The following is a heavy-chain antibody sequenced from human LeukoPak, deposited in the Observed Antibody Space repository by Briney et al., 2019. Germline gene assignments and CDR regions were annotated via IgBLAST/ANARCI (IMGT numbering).Heavy chain of an antibody. CDR3: ARVRTPNYDFWENYMDV. D-gene: IGHD3-3*01. CDR2: INPNSGGT. J-gene: IGHJ6*03. CDR1: GYTFTGYY. V-gene: IGHV1-2*02. Sequence: ASVKVSCKASGYTFTGYYMHWVRQAPGQGLEWMGWINPNSGGTNYAQKFQGRVTMTRDTSISTAYMELSRLRSDDTAVYYGARVRTPNYDFWENYMDVGGKGTTVTVSS.